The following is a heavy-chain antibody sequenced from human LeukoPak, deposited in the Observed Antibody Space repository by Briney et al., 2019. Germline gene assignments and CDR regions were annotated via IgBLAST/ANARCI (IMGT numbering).Heavy chain of an antibody. D-gene: IGHD6-19*01. V-gene: IGHV1-2*02. CDR1: GYTFTGYY. CDR3: AREAYSSGWYGY. J-gene: IGHJ4*02. Sequence: ASVKVSGKASGYTFTGYYMHWVRQAPGQGLEWMGWINPDSGGTNYAQKFQGRVTMTRDTSISTAYMELSRLRSDDTAVYYCAREAYSSGWYGYWGQGTLVTVSS. CDR2: INPDSGGT.